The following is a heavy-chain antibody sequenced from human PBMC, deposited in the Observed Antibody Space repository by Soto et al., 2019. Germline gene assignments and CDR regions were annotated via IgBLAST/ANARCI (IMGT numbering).Heavy chain of an antibody. Sequence: GGSLRLSCAASGFTFSSYSMNWVRQAPGKGLEWVSSISSSSSYIYYADSVKGRFTISRDNAKNSLYLQMNSLRAEDTAVYYCVKTYYDFWSGYPRPDAFDIWGQGTMVTVSS. CDR3: VKTYYDFWSGYPRPDAFDI. D-gene: IGHD3-3*01. CDR2: ISSSSSYI. J-gene: IGHJ3*02. V-gene: IGHV3-21*01. CDR1: GFTFSSYS.